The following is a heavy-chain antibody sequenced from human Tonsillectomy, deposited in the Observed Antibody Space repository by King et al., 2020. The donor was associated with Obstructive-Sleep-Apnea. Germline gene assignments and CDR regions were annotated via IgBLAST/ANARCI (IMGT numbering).Heavy chain of an antibody. CDR1: GYTFTSYY. CDR3: ARDGDPYCSGGSCYGGAFDY. J-gene: IGHJ4*02. Sequence: QLVQSGAEVKKPGASVKVSCKASGYTFTSYYMHWVRQAPGQGLEWMGIINPSGGSTSYAQKFQGRVTMTRDTSTSTVYMELSSLRSEDTAVYYCARDGDPYCSGGSCYGGAFDYWGQGTLVTVSS. CDR2: INPSGGST. V-gene: IGHV1-46*01. D-gene: IGHD2-15*01.